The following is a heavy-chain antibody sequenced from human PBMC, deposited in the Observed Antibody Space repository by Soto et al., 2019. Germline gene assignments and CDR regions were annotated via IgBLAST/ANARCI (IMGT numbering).Heavy chain of an antibody. CDR2: ISYDVRIK. V-gene: IGHV3-30*18. D-gene: IGHD6-13*01. CDR1: GFTFSSYG. Sequence: GGSLRLSCEAPGFTFSSYGMHWVRQAPGKGLEWVAVISYDVRIKYYADSVKGRFTISRDNSKDTLYMQMNNLRAEDTAVYYCAKGGYSSSPWYFDLWGRGTLVTVSS. J-gene: IGHJ2*01. CDR3: AKGGYSSSPWYFDL.